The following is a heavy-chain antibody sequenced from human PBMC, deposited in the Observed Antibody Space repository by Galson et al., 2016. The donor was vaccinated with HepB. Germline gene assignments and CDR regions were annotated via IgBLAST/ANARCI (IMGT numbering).Heavy chain of an antibody. CDR2: ISGSSISR. Sequence: SLRLSCAASGFPFSNFAMSWIRQAPGKGLEWVSGISGSSISRYYADSVKGRFTISRDNSKNTLYLQMNSLRADDTAVYYCAKPYPPPYDVWGQGTLVTVSS. CDR3: AKPYPPPYDV. CDR1: GFPFSNFA. J-gene: IGHJ4*02. D-gene: IGHD3-22*01. V-gene: IGHV3-23*01.